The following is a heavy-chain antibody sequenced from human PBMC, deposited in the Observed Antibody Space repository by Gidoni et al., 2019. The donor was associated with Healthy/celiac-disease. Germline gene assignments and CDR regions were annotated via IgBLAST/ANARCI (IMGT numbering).Heavy chain of an antibody. V-gene: IGHV3-15*01. CDR3: TTFTVVTFDY. CDR2: SKSKTDGGTT. J-gene: IGHJ4*02. D-gene: IGHD2-15*01. Sequence: EVQLVESGGGLVKPGGSLRLSCAASGFTFSNAWMSWVRQAPGKGLEWDGRSKSKTDGGTTDYAAPVKGRFTISRDDSKNTLYLQMNSLKTEDTAVYYCTTFTVVTFDYWGQGTLVTVSS. CDR1: GFTFSNAW.